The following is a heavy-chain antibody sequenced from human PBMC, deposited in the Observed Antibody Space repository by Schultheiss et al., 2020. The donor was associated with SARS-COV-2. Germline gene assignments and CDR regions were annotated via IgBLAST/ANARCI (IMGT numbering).Heavy chain of an antibody. Sequence: SQTLSLTCTVSGGSISSGGNYWGWIRQHPEKGLEWIGYIFYSGSTYYNPSLTSLVSISIDTSKNQFSLKLSSVTAADTAVYYCASVFGFGVVILQDAFDIWGQGTMVTVSS. V-gene: IGHV4-31*01. D-gene: IGHD3-3*01. CDR1: GGSISSGGNY. J-gene: IGHJ3*02. CDR3: ASVFGFGVVILQDAFDI. CDR2: IFYSGST.